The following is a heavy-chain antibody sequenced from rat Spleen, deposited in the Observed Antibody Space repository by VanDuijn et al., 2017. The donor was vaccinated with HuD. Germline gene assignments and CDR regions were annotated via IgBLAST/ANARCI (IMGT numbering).Heavy chain of an antibody. CDR1: GFSLTSYN. D-gene: IGHD1-12*03. J-gene: IGHJ4*01. CDR3: TRSRGLFPYVMDA. V-gene: IGHV2-30*01. CDR2: IWTGGST. Sequence: QVQLKESGPGLVQPSQTLSLTCTVSGFSLTSYNVHWVRQPTGKGLEWMGIIWTGGSTDYNSALKSRLSISRDTSKSQVFLKMNSLQTDDTAIYFCTRSRGLFPYVMDAWGQGASVTVSS.